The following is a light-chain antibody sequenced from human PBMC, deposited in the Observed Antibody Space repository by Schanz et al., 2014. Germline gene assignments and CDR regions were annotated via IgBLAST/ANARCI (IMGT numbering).Light chain of an antibody. Sequence: QSALTQPASVSGSPGQSITISCTGTSSDVGGYNYVSWYQQHPGKAPKLMIYEVSKRPSGVPDRFSGSKSGNTASLTVSGLQAEDEADYYCSSYTSSNTGVFGGGTKLTVL. CDR3: SSYTSSNTGV. V-gene: IGLV2-14*01. CDR2: EVS. J-gene: IGLJ3*02. CDR1: SSDVGGYNY.